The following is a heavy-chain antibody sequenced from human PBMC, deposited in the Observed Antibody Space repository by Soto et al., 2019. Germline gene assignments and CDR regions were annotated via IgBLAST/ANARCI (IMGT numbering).Heavy chain of an antibody. CDR2: ITSSGDST. CDR1: GFPFSNFA. V-gene: IGHV3-23*01. Sequence: EVQLLESGGGLLQPGGSLRLSCAASGFPFSNFAMSWVRQAPGKGLEWVSAITSSGDSTYFADSVKGRFTISRDNSKNTLSLLMDSLRPEDTALYYCAKTITLSPSDDSRGRGALIDHWGQGTLVTVSS. CDR3: AKTITLSPSDDSRGRGALIDH. D-gene: IGHD6-19*01. J-gene: IGHJ4*02.